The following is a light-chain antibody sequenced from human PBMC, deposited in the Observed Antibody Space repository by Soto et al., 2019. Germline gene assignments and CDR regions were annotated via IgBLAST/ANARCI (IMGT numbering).Light chain of an antibody. J-gene: IGLJ3*02. CDR1: SSDIDTYNY. Sequence: QSVLTQPASVSGSPRQSITISYTGTSSDIDTYNYVSWHQQLPVKAPPVMIYEVPNRPSGVSNRFSGSKSGNTASVTISRLPAEDEPDYYRSAYSTRRALEVFGGGHKVTVL. CDR3: SAYSTRRALEV. CDR2: EVP. V-gene: IGLV2-14*01.